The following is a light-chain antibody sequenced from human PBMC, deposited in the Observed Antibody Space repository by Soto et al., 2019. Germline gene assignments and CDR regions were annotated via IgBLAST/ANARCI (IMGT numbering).Light chain of an antibody. CDR2: EVS. V-gene: IGLV2-23*02. Sequence: QSALTQPASVSGSPGQSITISCTGTSSDVGSYNLVSWYQQHPGKAPKLMIYEVSERPSGVSNRFSGSKSGNTASLTISGLQAEDEADYYCCSYAGSSTNVVFGGGTQVTVL. CDR1: SSDVGSYNL. J-gene: IGLJ2*01. CDR3: CSYAGSSTNVV.